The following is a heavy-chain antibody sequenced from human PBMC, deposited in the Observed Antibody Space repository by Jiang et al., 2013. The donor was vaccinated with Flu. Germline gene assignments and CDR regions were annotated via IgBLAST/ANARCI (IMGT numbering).Heavy chain of an antibody. J-gene: IGHJ4*02. V-gene: IGHV1-69*01. CDR1: GGTFNSYA. CDR3: ATTQLEKVGAKFGSFDY. Sequence: GAEVKKPGSSVRVSCKASGGTFNSYAISWVRQAPGQGLEWMGGITPILGTANYGEMFQGRVTITADESTGTAYMDLSRLRSEDTAVYYCATTQLEKVGAKFGSFDYWGQGTQVTVSS. D-gene: IGHD1-26*01. CDR2: ITPILGTA.